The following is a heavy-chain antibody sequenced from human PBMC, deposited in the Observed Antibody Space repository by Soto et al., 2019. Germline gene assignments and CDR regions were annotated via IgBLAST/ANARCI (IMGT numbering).Heavy chain of an antibody. CDR2: VYYRGRS. J-gene: IGHJ4*02. CDR1: GGSVTNSSYY. D-gene: IGHD4-17*01. V-gene: IGHV4-39*01. Sequence: SETLSLTCTVSGGSVTNSSYYWGWIRRSPGKGLEWIGSVYYRGRSYSKSSVKSRVTISVDTSKNRFSLSLNSVTASDTAVYFCVSQRTTVPTQAYFDYWGPGALVTVSS. CDR3: VSQRTTVPTQAYFDY.